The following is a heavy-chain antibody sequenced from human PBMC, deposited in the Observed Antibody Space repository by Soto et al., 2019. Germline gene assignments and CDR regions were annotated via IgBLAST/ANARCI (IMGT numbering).Heavy chain of an antibody. V-gene: IGHV4-31*02. J-gene: IGHJ4*02. CDR1: GGSISSGGYY. D-gene: IGHD3-22*01. CDR2: IYYSGST. Sequence: LCGGSISSGGYYWSWIRQHPGKGLEWIGYIYYSGSTYYNPSLKSRVTISVDTSKNQFSLKLSSVTAADTAVYYCARGYYDSSGPCTDYWGQGTLVTVSS. CDR3: ARGYYDSSGPCTDY.